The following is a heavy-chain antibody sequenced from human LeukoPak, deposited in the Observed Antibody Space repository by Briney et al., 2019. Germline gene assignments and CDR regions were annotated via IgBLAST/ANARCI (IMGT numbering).Heavy chain of an antibody. J-gene: IGHJ6*03. CDR3: AREGKEQPNYYYMDV. D-gene: IGHD6-13*01. CDR2: IKQDGSEK. V-gene: IGHV3-7*01. Sequence: GGSLRLSCAASGFTFSSYWMTWVRQTPGKGLAWVANIKQDGSEKYYVDSVKGRFTVSRDNAKNSLYLQMNSLRAEDTAVYYCAREGKEQPNYYYMDVWGKGTTVTVSS. CDR1: GFTFSSYW.